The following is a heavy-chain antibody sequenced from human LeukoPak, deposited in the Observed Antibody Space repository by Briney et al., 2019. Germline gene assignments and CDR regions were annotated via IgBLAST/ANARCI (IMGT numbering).Heavy chain of an antibody. CDR3: TRRSEFYYNGMDV. Sequence: SETLSLTCTVSGGSISGYYWSWIRQPPGKGLEYIGYIHYSGNTNYNPSLKSRVTISVDTSKNQFSLRLSSVTAADTGVYYCTRRSEFYYNGMDVWGQGTTVTVSS. CDR1: GGSISGYY. CDR2: IHYSGNT. V-gene: IGHV4-59*08. J-gene: IGHJ6*02. D-gene: IGHD3-10*01.